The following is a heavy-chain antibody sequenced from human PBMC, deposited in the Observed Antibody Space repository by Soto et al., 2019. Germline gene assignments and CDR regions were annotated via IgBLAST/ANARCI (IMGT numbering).Heavy chain of an antibody. Sequence: EVQLLESGGGVVQPGGSLRLSCAASGFSFSSYAMSWVRQAPGKGLEWVSGISGSGGGTNYADSVKARFTISRDNSKNTLFLQMKSLRAGDKAEYYCAKNRNSGSYYPFDYWGQGTLVTVSS. CDR2: ISGSGGGT. CDR1: GFSFSSYA. CDR3: AKNRNSGSYYPFDY. J-gene: IGHJ4*02. D-gene: IGHD1-26*01. V-gene: IGHV3-23*01.